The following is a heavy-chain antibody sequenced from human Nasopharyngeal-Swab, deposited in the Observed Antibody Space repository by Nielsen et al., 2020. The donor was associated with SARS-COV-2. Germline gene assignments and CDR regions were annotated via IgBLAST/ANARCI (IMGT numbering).Heavy chain of an antibody. J-gene: IGHJ4*02. D-gene: IGHD6-13*01. CDR2: ISGSGSGT. CDR3: ARDWTAGTDY. Sequence: GGSLRLSCAASGFTFSSYAMSWVRQAPGKGLEWVSVISGSGSGTYYADSVKGRFTISRDNSKNTLYLQMSSLRAEDTAVYYCARDWTAGTDYWGQGTLVTVSS. CDR1: GFTFSSYA. V-gene: IGHV3-23*01.